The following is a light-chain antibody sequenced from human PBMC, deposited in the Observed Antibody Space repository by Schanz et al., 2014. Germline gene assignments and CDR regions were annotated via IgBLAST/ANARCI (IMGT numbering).Light chain of an antibody. J-gene: IGKJ1*01. CDR3: QQYNSYST. CDR2: DAS. CDR1: QSISYW. V-gene: IGKV1-5*01. Sequence: DIHMTQSPSTLSASVGDRVTITCRASQSISYWLAWYQQKPGKAPKLLMFDASRLESGVPARFSGSGSGTDFTLTISSLQPDDFATYYCQQYNSYSTFGQGTKVEIK.